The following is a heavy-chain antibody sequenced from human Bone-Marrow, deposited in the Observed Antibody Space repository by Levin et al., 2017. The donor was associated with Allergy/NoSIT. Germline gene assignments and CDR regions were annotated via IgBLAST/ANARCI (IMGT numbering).Heavy chain of an antibody. J-gene: IGHJ4*02. CDR1: GFTFSSYA. Sequence: GGSLRLSCAASGFTFSSYAMHWVRQAPGKGLEWVAVISYDGSNKYYADSVKGRFTISRDNSKNTLYLQMNSLRAEDTAVYYCAREVLGKYYYVFWGQGTLVTVSS. D-gene: IGHD3-10*02. V-gene: IGHV3-30-3*01. CDR2: ISYDGSNK. CDR3: AREVLGKYYYVF.